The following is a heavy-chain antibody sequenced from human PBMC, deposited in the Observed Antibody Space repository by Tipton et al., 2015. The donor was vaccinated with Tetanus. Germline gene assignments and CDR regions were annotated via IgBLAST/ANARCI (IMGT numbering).Heavy chain of an antibody. CDR2: ISSGSSYI. V-gene: IGHV3-21*01. CDR1: GFTLGTYF. CDR3: ARDLEGWELSNEDWFDP. D-gene: IGHD1-26*01. Sequence: SLRLSCAASGFTLGTYFMNWVRQAPGKGLEWVSSISSGSSYIYYADSVKGRFTISRDNAKNSLYLQMNSLRAEDTAIYYCARDLEGWELSNEDWFDPWGQGTLVTVSS. J-gene: IGHJ5*02.